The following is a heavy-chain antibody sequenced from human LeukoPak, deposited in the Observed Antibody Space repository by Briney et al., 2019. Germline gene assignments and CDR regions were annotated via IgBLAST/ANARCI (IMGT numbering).Heavy chain of an antibody. CDR2: ISAYNGNT. V-gene: IGHV1-18*01. Sequence: ASVKVSCKASGYTFTSYGISWVRQAPGQGLEWMGWISAYNGNTNYAQKLQGRVTMTTDTSTSTAYMELRSLRSDDTAVYYCARDARQYCSGGSCYSLKYFQHWGQGTLVTVSS. D-gene: IGHD2-15*01. CDR3: ARDARQYCSGGSCYSLKYFQH. CDR1: GYTFTSYG. J-gene: IGHJ1*01.